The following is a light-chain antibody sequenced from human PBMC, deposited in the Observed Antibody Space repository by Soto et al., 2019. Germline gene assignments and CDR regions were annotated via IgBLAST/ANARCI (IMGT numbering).Light chain of an antibody. V-gene: IGKV4-1*01. Sequence: DIVIIQSPDSLAFFLGERATITCKSSQTLLASSNNRASLSCHQQTPEQPPKLLFYTTSSGNVVVPNLCGGSGSGTDITPTSSRVPAEFAAFYCQQRTYRSPRTFGHGTKVDIK. CDR2: TTS. J-gene: IGKJ1*01. CDR3: QRTYRSPRT. CDR1: QTLLASSNNRAS.